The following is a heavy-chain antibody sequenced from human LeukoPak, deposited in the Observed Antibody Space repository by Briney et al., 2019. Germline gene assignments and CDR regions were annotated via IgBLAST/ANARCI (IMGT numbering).Heavy chain of an antibody. V-gene: IGHV3-30*18. D-gene: IGHD3-10*01. CDR1: GFTFSSYG. Sequence: GGSLRLSCAASGFTFSSYGMHWVRQAPGKGLEWVAVISYDGSNKYYADSVKGRFTISRDNSKNTLYLQMNSLRAEDTAVYYCAKTPPNYGSGSYYSYYYGMDVWGQGTTVTVSS. CDR2: ISYDGSNK. J-gene: IGHJ6*02. CDR3: AKTPPNYGSGSYYSYYYGMDV.